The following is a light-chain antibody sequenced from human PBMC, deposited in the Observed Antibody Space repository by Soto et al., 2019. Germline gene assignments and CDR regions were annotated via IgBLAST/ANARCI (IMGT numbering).Light chain of an antibody. CDR2: EVS. V-gene: IGLV2-14*01. J-gene: IGLJ1*01. CDR3: SSYRSDTTYV. CDR1: SSDVGGYNY. Sequence: QSALTQPASVSGSPGQSITISCTGTSSDVGGYNYVSWYQHHPGKAPKLMIHEVSDRPSGISNRFSGSKSGNTASLPISGLQAEDEADYYCSSYRSDTTYVFGTGTKLTVL.